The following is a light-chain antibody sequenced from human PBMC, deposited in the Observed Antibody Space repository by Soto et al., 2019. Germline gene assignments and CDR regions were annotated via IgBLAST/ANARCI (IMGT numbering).Light chain of an antibody. Sequence: EIVLTQSPGTLSLSPGERATLSCRASQSISSSYLAWYQQKPGQAPRVLIYGASSRATGIPDRFSGSGSGTGFTVTIRRLESYDFSVYFCHEYGIRPPDSFGQGTKLEIK. CDR3: HEYGIRPPDS. CDR1: QSISSSY. J-gene: IGKJ2*01. CDR2: GAS. V-gene: IGKV3-20*01.